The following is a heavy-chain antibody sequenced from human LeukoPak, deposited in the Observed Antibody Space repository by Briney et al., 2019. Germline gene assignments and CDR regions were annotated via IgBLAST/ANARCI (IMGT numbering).Heavy chain of an antibody. CDR1: GFTFSDYY. J-gene: IGHJ5*02. D-gene: IGHD6-13*01. CDR3: AKDLLGSNHNWFDP. CDR2: ISSSGSTI. Sequence: GGSLRLSCAASGFTFSDYYMSWIRQAPGKGLEWVSYISSSGSTIYYADSVKGRFTISRDNSKNTLYLQMNSLRAEDTAVYYCAKDLLGSNHNWFDPWGQGTLVTVSS. V-gene: IGHV3-11*01.